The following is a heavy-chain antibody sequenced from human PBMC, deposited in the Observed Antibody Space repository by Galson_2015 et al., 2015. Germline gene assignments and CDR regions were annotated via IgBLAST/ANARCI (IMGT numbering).Heavy chain of an antibody. CDR2: IYYSGST. CDR3: ARDEEEQLVFDY. CDR1: GGSIGSSSYY. Sequence: TLSLTCTVSGGSIGSSSYYWGWIRQPPGKGLEWIGSIYYSGSTYYNPSLKSRVTISVDTSKNQFSLKLSSVTAADTAVYYCARDEEEQLVFDYWGQGTLVTVSS. V-gene: IGHV4-39*07. D-gene: IGHD6-6*01. J-gene: IGHJ4*02.